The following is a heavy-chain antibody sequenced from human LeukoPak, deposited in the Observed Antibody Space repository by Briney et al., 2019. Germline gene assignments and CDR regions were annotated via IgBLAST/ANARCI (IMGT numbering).Heavy chain of an antibody. CDR3: ARERDIVVPDAFDI. V-gene: IGHV4-30-2*01. CDR2: IYHSGGT. J-gene: IGHJ3*02. CDR1: GGSISSGGYY. Sequence: SETLSLTCTVSGGSISSGGYYWSWIRQPPGKGLEWIGCIYHSGGTYYNPSLKSRVTISVDRSKNQFSLKLSSVTVADTAMYYCARERDIVVPDAFDIWGQGTMVTVSS. D-gene: IGHD2-2*01.